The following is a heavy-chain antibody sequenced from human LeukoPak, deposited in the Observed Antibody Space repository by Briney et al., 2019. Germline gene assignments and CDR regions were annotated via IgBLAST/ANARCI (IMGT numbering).Heavy chain of an antibody. Sequence: SQTLSLTCTVSGGSISSGSYYWSWIRQPAGKGLEWIGRIYTSGSTNYNPPLKSRVTISVDTSKNQFSLKLSSVTAADTAVYYCARERIDGSRGFDYWGQGTLVTVSS. CDR2: IYTSGST. D-gene: IGHD1-26*01. J-gene: IGHJ4*02. CDR1: GGSISSGSYY. CDR3: ARERIDGSRGFDY. V-gene: IGHV4-61*02.